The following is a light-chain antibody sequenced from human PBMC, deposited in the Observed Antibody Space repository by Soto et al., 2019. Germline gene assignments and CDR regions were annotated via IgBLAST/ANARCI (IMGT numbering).Light chain of an antibody. CDR2: AAS. V-gene: IGKV1-39*01. J-gene: IGKJ1*01. Sequence: DIQMTQSPSSLSASVGDRVTITCRASQRISSYLHWYQQKPGKAPKLLIYAASNLQSGVPSRFSASGSGTDFTITLNSLQPEDFATYYCQQGYSTPWTFGQGTKVEIK. CDR3: QQGYSTPWT. CDR1: QRISSY.